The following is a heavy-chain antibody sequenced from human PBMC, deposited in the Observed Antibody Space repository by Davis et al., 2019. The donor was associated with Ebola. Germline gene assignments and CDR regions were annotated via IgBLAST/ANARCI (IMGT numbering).Heavy chain of an antibody. V-gene: IGHV4-59*01. J-gene: IGHJ3*01. CDR2: IYYSGST. CDR1: GGSISSYY. CDR3: ARHSGYYYFDF. Sequence: SETLSLTCTVSGGSISSYYWSWIRQPPGKGLEWIGYIYYSGSTNYNPSLKSRVTISVDTSKNQFSLKLSSMTAADTAVYYCARHSGYYYFDFWGQGTMVTVSS. D-gene: IGHD3-22*01.